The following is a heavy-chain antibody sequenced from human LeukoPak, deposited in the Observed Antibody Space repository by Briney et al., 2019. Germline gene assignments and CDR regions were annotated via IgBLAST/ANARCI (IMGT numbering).Heavy chain of an antibody. CDR3: AKTTGGNAYDYIDY. CDR1: GFSFTDAW. D-gene: IGHD5-12*01. Sequence: PGGSLRLSCAASGFSFTDAWMNWVRQAPGKGLEWVSATSGSGSSPNYSDSVKGRFTISRDNSKNTLYLQMNSLRAEDTAVYYCAKTTGGNAYDYIDYWGQGTLVTVSS. CDR2: TSGSGSSP. V-gene: IGHV3-23*01. J-gene: IGHJ4*02.